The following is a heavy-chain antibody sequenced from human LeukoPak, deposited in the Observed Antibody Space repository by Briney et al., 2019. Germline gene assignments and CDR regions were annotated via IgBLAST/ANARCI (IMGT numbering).Heavy chain of an antibody. CDR1: GFTFSSYS. CDR3: AKDISAVAAAGTDY. Sequence: PGGSLRLSCAASGFTFSSYSMNWVRQAPGKGLEWVSSISSSSSYIYYADSVKGRFTISRDNAKNSLYLQMNSLRGEDTALYYCAKDISAVAAAGTDYWGQGTLVTVSS. V-gene: IGHV3-21*04. CDR2: ISSSSSYI. D-gene: IGHD6-13*01. J-gene: IGHJ4*02.